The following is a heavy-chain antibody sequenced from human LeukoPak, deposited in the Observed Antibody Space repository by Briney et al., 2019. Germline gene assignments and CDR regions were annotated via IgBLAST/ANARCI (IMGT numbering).Heavy chain of an antibody. V-gene: IGHV3-9*01. D-gene: IGHD3-9*01. J-gene: IGHJ4*02. Sequence: GGSLRLSCAASGFTFDDYAMHWVRQAPGKGLEWVSGISWNSGSIGYADSVKGRFTISRDNAKNSLYLQMNSLRAEDTALYYCATNLGLRYFDWLLSYYFDYWGQGTLVTVSS. CDR2: ISWNSGSI. CDR3: ATNLGLRYFDWLLSYYFDY. CDR1: GFTFDDYA.